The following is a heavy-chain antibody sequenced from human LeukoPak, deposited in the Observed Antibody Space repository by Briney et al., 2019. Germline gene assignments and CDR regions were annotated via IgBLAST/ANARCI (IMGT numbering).Heavy chain of an antibody. V-gene: IGHV1-46*01. Sequence: ASVKVSCKASGYTFTSYCMHWVRQAPGQGLEWMGIINPSGGSTSYAQKFQGRVTMTRDMSTSTVYMELSSLRSEDTAVYYCARGGDGDYGPFNWFDPWGQGTLVTVSS. CDR2: INPSGGST. J-gene: IGHJ5*02. CDR1: GYTFTSYC. CDR3: ARGGDGDYGPFNWFDP. D-gene: IGHD4-17*01.